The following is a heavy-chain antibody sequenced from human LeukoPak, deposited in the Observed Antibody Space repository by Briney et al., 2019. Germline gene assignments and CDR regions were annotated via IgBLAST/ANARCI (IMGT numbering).Heavy chain of an antibody. CDR2: INPNSGGT. Sequence: GASVKVSCKASGYTFTGYYMHWVRQAPGQGLEWMGWINPNSGGTNYAQKFQGRVTMTRDTSISTAYMELSRLRSDDTAVYYCAREPTEYQLLFYYYYYGMDVWGQGTTVTVSS. CDR1: GYTFTGYY. D-gene: IGHD2-2*01. J-gene: IGHJ6*02. V-gene: IGHV1-2*02. CDR3: AREPTEYQLLFYYYYYGMDV.